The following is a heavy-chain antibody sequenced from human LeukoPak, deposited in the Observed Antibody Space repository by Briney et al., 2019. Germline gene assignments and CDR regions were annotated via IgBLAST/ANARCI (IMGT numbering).Heavy chain of an antibody. CDR3: AKVRATGLGYYYYYMDV. V-gene: IGHV3-48*04. Sequence: GGSLRLSCATSGFTFSSYTMNWVRQAPGKGLLWVSYIDSSGSTIYYADSVKGRFTISRDNAKNSLYLQMNSLRAEDTAVYYCAKVRATGLGYYYYYMDVWGKGTTVTISS. D-gene: IGHD3-16*01. CDR2: IDSSGSTI. CDR1: GFTFSSYT. J-gene: IGHJ6*03.